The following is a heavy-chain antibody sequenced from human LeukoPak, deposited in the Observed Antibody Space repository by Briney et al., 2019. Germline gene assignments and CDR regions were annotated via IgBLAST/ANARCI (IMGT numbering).Heavy chain of an antibody. J-gene: IGHJ4*02. CDR3: ARDGRGSSWYSYDY. D-gene: IGHD6-13*01. V-gene: IGHV4-59*01. Sequence: KASDTLSLTCTVSGGSISSYYWSWIRQPPGKGLEWIGYIYYSGSTNYNPSLKSRVTISVDTSKNQFSLKLSSVTAADTAVYYCARDGRGSSWYSYDYWGQGTLVTVSS. CDR2: IYYSGST. CDR1: GGSISSYY.